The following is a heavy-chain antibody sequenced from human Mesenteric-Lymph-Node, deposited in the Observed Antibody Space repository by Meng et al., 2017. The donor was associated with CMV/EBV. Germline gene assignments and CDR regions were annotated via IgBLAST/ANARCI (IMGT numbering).Heavy chain of an antibody. V-gene: IGHV4-4*02. CDR3: ARRKYSSSWHIDN. Sequence: GSLRLSCAVSGASISSSNWWTWVRQSPEKGLEWIGEVHHSGGTNYNPSLKSRITISVDESKNQFSLKLSSVTAADTAVYYCARRKYSSSWHIDNWGQGTLVTVSS. CDR2: VHHSGGT. J-gene: IGHJ4*02. CDR1: GASISSSNW. D-gene: IGHD6-13*01.